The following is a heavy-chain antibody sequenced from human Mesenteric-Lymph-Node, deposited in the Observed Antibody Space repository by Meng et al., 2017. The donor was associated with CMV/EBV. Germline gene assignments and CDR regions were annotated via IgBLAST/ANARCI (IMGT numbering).Heavy chain of an antibody. Sequence: GGSLRLSCAASGFPLYNYNMNWVRQAPGKGLEWVASISSSSSNIYYADSVKGRFTISRDNAKNSLYLQMNSLRSEDTAVYYCARDDRGTTLFDYWGQGTLVTVSS. CDR2: ISSSSSNI. D-gene: IGHD3-16*01. CDR3: ARDDRGTTLFDY. CDR1: GFPLYNYN. V-gene: IGHV3-21*01. J-gene: IGHJ4*02.